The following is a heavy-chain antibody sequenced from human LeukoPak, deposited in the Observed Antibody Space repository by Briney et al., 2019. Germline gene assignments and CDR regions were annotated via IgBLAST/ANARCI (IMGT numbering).Heavy chain of an antibody. J-gene: IGHJ4*02. CDR3: AGDEDRYGQYYFDY. Sequence: PGGSLRLSCAASGFTFSSYAMHWVRHAPGKRLGWVSVISYDGSNKYYADSVKSRFTISTDKSKKTQYLQINTLKAKDMGVYYWAGDEDRYGQYYFDYWDQGTTVTVSS. CDR1: GFTFSSYA. CDR2: ISYDGSNK. V-gene: IGHV3-30*04. D-gene: IGHD5-18*01.